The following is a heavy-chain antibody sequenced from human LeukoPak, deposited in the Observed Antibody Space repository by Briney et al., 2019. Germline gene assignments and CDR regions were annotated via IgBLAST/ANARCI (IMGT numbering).Heavy chain of an antibody. D-gene: IGHD3-22*01. V-gene: IGHV1-2*02. Sequence: ASVKVSCKASGYTFTGYYMHWVRQAPGQGLEWMGWINPNSGGTNYAQKFRGRVTMTRDTSISTAYMELSRLRSDDTAVYYCARGLSSGYYLEYAFDIWGQGTMVTVSS. CDR1: GYTFTGYY. CDR3: ARGLSSGYYLEYAFDI. CDR2: INPNSGGT. J-gene: IGHJ3*02.